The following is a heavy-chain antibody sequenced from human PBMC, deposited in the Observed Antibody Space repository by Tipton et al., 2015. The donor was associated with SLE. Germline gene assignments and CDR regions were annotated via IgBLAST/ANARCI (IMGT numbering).Heavy chain of an antibody. Sequence: SLRLSCAASGFTFSSYSMNWVRQAPGKGLEWVSSISSSRGYIYYADSVKGRFTISRDNAKNSLYLQMNSLRAEDTVVYYCARGATTPFDYWGQGTLVTVSS. D-gene: IGHD5-12*01. V-gene: IGHV3-21*01. CDR3: ARGATTPFDY. CDR1: GFTFSSYS. J-gene: IGHJ4*02. CDR2: ISSSRGYI.